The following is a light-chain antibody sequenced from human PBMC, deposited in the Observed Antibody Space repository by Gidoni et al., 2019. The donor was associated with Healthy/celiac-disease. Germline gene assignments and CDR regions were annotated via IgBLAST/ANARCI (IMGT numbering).Light chain of an antibody. CDR1: QSVSSY. V-gene: IGKV3-11*01. CDR2: DAS. CDR3: QQRSNWPPS. J-gene: IGKJ4*01. Sequence: EIVLTHSPATLSLSPGERATLSCRASQSVSSYLAWYQQKPGQAPRLLIYDASNRATGIPARFSGSGSGTDFTLTISSLEPEDCAVYYCQQRSNWPPSFGGGTKVEIK.